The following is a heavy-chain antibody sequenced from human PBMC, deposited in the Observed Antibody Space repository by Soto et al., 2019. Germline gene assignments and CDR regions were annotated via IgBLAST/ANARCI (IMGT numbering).Heavy chain of an antibody. V-gene: IGHV4-34*01. CDR1: GGSCSCYY. D-gene: IGHD3-22*01. J-gene: IGHJ4*02. Sequence: ETLSLTCAVYGGSCSCYYWSGIRQPPGKGLEWIGEINHSGSTNYNPSLKSRVTISVDTSKTQFSLKLSSVTAADTAVYYCARGGDYDSSGTTVDYWGQGTLVTASS. CDR3: ARGGDYDSSGTTVDY. CDR2: INHSGST.